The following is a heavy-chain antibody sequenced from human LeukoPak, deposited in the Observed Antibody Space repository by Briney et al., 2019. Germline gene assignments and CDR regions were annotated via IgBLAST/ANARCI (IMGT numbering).Heavy chain of an antibody. CDR1: GFTFSTYG. Sequence: PGGSLRLSCAASGFTFSTYGMTWVRQAPGKGLVWVSHGDGSGTDYADSVKGRFTISRDNAKNTLYLQMNSLRVEDTAVYYCVCLGLGGLSLDWGQGTLVTVSS. V-gene: IGHV3-74*01. CDR2: GDGSGT. J-gene: IGHJ4*02. D-gene: IGHD3-16*01. CDR3: VCLGLGGLSLD.